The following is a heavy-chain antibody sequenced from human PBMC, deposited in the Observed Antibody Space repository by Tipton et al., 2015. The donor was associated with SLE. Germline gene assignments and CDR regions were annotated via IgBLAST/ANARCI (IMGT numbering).Heavy chain of an antibody. CDR2: IYYSGST. D-gene: IGHD5-12*01. J-gene: IGHJ4*02. V-gene: IGHV4-59*08. CDR1: GGSISSYY. Sequence: TLSLTCTVSGGSISSYYWSWIRQPPGKGLEWIVYIYYSGSTNYNPSLKSRVTISVDTSKNQFSLKLSSVTAADTAVYYCARRLTRYSGYDYFDYWGQGTLVTVSS. CDR3: ARRLTRYSGYDYFDY.